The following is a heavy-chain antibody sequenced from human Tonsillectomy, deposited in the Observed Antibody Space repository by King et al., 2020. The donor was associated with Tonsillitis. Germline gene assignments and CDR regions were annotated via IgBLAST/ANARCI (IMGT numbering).Heavy chain of an antibody. CDR2: IFPLLAIP. CDR3: ARDRAVTVYSPPGY. J-gene: IGHJ4*02. CDR1: GGPFSSYA. D-gene: IGHD3-9*01. Sequence: QLVQSGAEVKKPWSSVKVSCKASGGPFSSYAISWVRQAPGQGVEWMGRIFPLLAIPNYAQKLQGRVPITADKSTSTAYMGLSSLRSEEPAVYNCARDRAVTVYSPPGYWGQGTLVTVSS. V-gene: IGHV1-69*09.